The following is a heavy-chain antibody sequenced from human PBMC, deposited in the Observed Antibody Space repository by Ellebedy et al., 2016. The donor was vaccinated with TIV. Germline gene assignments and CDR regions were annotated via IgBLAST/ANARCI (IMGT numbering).Heavy chain of an antibody. CDR1: GFSFNIYP. CDR3: AKVLSTSQNYWYGMDV. D-gene: IGHD2-2*01. V-gene: IGHV3-23*01. Sequence: GESLKISXAASGFSFNIYPIDWVRQAPGKGLESIASISGSGDRTYYADSVKGRFTVSRDNTKNTVDLQMNSLRADDTAIYYCAKVLSTSQNYWYGMDVWGQGTTVIVSS. CDR2: ISGSGDRT. J-gene: IGHJ6*02.